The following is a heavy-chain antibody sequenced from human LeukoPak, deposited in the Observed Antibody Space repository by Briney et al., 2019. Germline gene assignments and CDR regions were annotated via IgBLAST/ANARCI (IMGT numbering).Heavy chain of an antibody. V-gene: IGHV3-23*01. CDR2: ISGSGGST. CDR3: AKDYVSGTTDY. CDR1: GFAFSSYA. D-gene: IGHD1-14*01. Sequence: GGSLRLSCAASGFAFSSYAISWVRQAPGKGLEWVSSISGSGGSTYYADSVKGRFTISRDNFKNTLYLQMNSLRVENTAVYYCAKDYVSGTTDYWGQGTLVTVSS. J-gene: IGHJ4*02.